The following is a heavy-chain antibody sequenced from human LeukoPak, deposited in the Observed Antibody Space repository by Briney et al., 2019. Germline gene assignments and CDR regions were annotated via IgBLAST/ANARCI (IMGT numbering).Heavy chain of an antibody. Sequence: GGSLRLSCAASGFTFVGNAVTWVRQAPGKGLEWVSTISGSGDTYYADSVKGRFTISRYNSKNTLYLQMNSLRAEDTAVYYCTTDSSMYGVWFGELLYSRWGQGTLVTVSS. CDR1: GFTFVGNA. J-gene: IGHJ4*02. CDR2: ISGSGDT. D-gene: IGHD3-10*01. V-gene: IGHV3-23*01. CDR3: TTDSSMYGVWFGELLYSR.